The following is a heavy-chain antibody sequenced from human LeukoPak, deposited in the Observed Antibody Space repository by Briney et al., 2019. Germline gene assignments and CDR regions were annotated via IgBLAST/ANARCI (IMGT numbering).Heavy chain of an antibody. CDR2: INPNSGGT. Sequence: GASVKVSCKASGYTFTGYYMHWVRQAPGQGLEWMGWINPNSGGTNYAQKFQGRVIMTRDTSISTAYMELSRLRSDDTAVYYCASADYDILTGSSPDYYYYYGMDVWGQGTTVTVSS. D-gene: IGHD3-9*01. J-gene: IGHJ6*02. V-gene: IGHV1-2*02. CDR1: GYTFTGYY. CDR3: ASADYDILTGSSPDYYYYYGMDV.